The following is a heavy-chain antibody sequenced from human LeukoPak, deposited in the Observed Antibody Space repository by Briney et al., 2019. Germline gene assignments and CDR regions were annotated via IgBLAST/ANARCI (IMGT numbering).Heavy chain of an antibody. V-gene: IGHV3-30*10. Sequence: HSGGSLRLSCAASGFNFSSYAMHWVRQAPGKGLDWVAVISDGGDDKFYTDSVKGRFSISRDNSKNTLYLQMNSLRVDDTAVYYCTRLGDQDDYWGQGTLVTVSS. J-gene: IGHJ4*02. CDR1: GFNFSSYA. D-gene: IGHD2-21*02. CDR3: TRLGDQDDY. CDR2: ISDGGDDK.